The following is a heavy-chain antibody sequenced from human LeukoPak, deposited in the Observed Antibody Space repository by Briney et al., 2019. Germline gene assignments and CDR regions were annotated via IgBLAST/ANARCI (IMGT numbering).Heavy chain of an antibody. CDR2: ISDSGGRT. D-gene: IGHD3-22*01. Sequence: GGSLRLSCAVSGVTLSNYGMSWVRQAPGKGLEWVAGISDSGGRTKYADSVKGRFTISRDNSKNTLYLQMNSLRAEDTAVYFCAKRGVVIRVILVGFHKEAYYFDSWGQGALVTVSS. CDR3: AKRGVVIRVILVGFHKEAYYFDS. V-gene: IGHV3-23*01. CDR1: GVTLSNYG. J-gene: IGHJ4*02.